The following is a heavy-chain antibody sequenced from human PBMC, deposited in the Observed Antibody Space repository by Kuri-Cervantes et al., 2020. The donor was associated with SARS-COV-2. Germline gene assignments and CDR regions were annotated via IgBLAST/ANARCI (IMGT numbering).Heavy chain of an antibody. CDR3: ARDLGYSSGWYGFPSN. CDR2: IDPSGGRI. V-gene: IGHV1-46*04. CDR1: GYTFTSYY. D-gene: IGHD6-19*01. J-gene: IGHJ4*01. Sequence: ASLQVSCKASGYTFTSYYMHWVRQAPGQGLEWMGIIDPSGGRIVYARKLQGRVTMTRDTSTGTVNMELSSLRSEDTAVYYCARDLGYSSGWYGFPSNWGHGTLVTVSS.